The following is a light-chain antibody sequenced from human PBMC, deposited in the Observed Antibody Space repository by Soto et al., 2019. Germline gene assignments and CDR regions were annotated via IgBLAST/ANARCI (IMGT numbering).Light chain of an antibody. V-gene: IGKV1-33*01. J-gene: IGKJ4*01. CDR3: QQYDNRNLTVT. CDR1: QDISNY. CDR2: DPS. Sequence: DIQMTQSPSSLSASVGDRVTITGQASQDISNYLNWYQQKPGKASKLLIYDPSNLETGVPSRFSGSGSGTDFTFTISRLQPEDIATYYCQQYDNRNLTVTFGGGTKVEIK.